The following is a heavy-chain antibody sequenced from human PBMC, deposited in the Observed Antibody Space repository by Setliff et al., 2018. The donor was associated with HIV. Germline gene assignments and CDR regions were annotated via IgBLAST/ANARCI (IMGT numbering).Heavy chain of an antibody. CDR3: ARSRGAGYSSGWYGGSYAFDI. V-gene: IGHV4-38-2*01. Sequence: SETLSLTCAVSGYSISSGYYWGWIRQPPGKGLEWIGSIYHSGSTYYNPSLKSRVTISVDTSKNQFSLKLSSVTAADTAVYYCARSRGAGYSSGWYGGSYAFDIWGQGTMVT. J-gene: IGHJ3*02. D-gene: IGHD6-19*01. CDR1: GYSISSGYY. CDR2: IYHSGST.